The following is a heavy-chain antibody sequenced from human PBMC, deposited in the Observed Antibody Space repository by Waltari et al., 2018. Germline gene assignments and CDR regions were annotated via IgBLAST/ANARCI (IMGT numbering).Heavy chain of an antibody. V-gene: IGHV4-34*01. J-gene: IGHJ6*03. D-gene: IGHD2-15*01. CDR3: ARGGYALGYYYYYYMDV. CDR2: INHSGST. CDR1: GGSFSGYY. Sequence: QVQLQQWGAGLLKPSETLSLTCAVYGGSFSGYYWSWIRQPPGKGLEWIGEINHSGSTNYNPSLKSRVTISVDTSKNHISLKLSSVTAADTAVYYCARGGYALGYYYYYYMDVWGKGTTVTVSS.